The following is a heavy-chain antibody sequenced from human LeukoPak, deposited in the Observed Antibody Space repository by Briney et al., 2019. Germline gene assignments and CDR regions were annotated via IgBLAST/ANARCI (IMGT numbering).Heavy chain of an antibody. V-gene: IGHV4-39*01. J-gene: IGHJ5*01. Sequence: SETLSLTCTVSGGSITAGNHHWGWIRQPPGKGLEWIGNVYYSGSIFSDTSHKSRVTISGDTSKNQFSLSLSSVTAADTAVYYCARLNPGYVTAPHDSWGQGMLVTVSS. D-gene: IGHD3-16*01. CDR1: GGSITAGNHH. CDR3: ARLNPGYVTAPHDS. CDR2: VYYSGSI.